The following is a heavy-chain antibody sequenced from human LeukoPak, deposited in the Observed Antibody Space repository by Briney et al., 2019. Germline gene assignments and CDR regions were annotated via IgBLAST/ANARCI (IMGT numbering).Heavy chain of an antibody. CDR3: AKDHGSGSYYLEYFQH. CDR1: GFTVSSNY. J-gene: IGHJ1*01. V-gene: IGHV3-53*01. CDR2: ISSGGGA. D-gene: IGHD3-10*01. Sequence: GGSLRLSCAASGFTVSSNYMSWVRQAPGKGLEWVSVISSGGGAYYADSVKGRFTISRDNSKNTLFLQMNSLRAEDMAVYYCAKDHGSGSYYLEYFQHWGQGTLVTVSS.